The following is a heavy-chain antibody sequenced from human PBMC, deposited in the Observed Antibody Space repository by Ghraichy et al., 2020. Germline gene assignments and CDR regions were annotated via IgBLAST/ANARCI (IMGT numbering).Heavy chain of an antibody. CDR1: GGSVSSGSYY. D-gene: IGHD3-10*01. CDR2: IYYSGST. V-gene: IGHV4-61*01. Sequence: SETLPLTCTVSGGSVSSGSYYWSWIRQPPGKGLEWIGYIYYSGSTNYNPSLKSRVTISVDTSKNQFSLKLSSVTAADTAVYYCARYYYGSGSYFKYNWFDPWGQGTLVTISS. CDR3: ARYYYGSGSYFKYNWFDP. J-gene: IGHJ5*02.